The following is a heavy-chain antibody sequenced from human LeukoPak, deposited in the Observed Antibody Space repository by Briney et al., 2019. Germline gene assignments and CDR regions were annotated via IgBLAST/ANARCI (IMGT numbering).Heavy chain of an antibody. CDR2: IYYSGST. J-gene: IGHJ2*01. V-gene: IGHV4-30-4*01. CDR3: ARDRVEQHIVVVTAIRVSWYFDL. CDR1: GGSISSGDYY. Sequence: SQTLSLTCTVSGGSISSGDYYWSWIRQPPGKGLEWIGYIYYSGSTYYNPSLKSRVTISVDTSKNQFSLKLSSVTAADTAVYYCARDRVEQHIVVVTAIRVSWYFDLWGRGTLVTVSS. D-gene: IGHD2-21*02.